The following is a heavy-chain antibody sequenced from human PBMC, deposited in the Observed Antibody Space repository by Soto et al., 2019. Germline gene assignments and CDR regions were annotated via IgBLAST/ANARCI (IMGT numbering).Heavy chain of an antibody. Sequence: PGGSLRLSCVASGFTVSPIYMSWVRQAPGKGLEWVLIIYTGGGTYYADSVEGRFTISRGDSKNTLYLQMNSLRAEDTAVYYCARAGGITTPGTFDYWGHGTLVTVSS. CDR3: ARAGGITTPGTFDY. J-gene: IGHJ4*01. D-gene: IGHD6-13*01. V-gene: IGHV3-53*01. CDR1: GFTVSPIY. CDR2: IYTGGGT.